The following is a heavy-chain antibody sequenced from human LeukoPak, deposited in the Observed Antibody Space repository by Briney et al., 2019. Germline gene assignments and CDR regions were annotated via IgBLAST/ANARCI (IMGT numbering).Heavy chain of an antibody. J-gene: IGHJ4*02. D-gene: IGHD2-2*03. Sequence: SVKVSCKASGGTFSNYAISWVRQAPGQGLEWMGGIIPIFGTANYAQKFQGRVTMTRDTSISTAYMELSRLRSDDTAVYYCARLDIVVVPAAIPPHPGSDYWGQGTLVTVSS. CDR1: GGTFSNYA. CDR3: ARLDIVVVPAAIPPHPGSDY. CDR2: IIPIFGTA. V-gene: IGHV1-69*05.